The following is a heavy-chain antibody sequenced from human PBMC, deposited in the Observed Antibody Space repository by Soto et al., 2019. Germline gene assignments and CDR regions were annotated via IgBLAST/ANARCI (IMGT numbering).Heavy chain of an antibody. V-gene: IGHV4-59*01. CDR1: GGSISSYY. CDR2: IYYSGST. D-gene: IGHD2-8*02. CDR3: AKDYTGGIYQD. Sequence: SDTLSLTCTVSGGSISSYYWSWIRQPPGKGLEWIGYIYYSGSTNYNPSLKSRVTISVDTSKNQFSLKLSSVTAADTAVYYCAKDYTGGIYQDWGQGTLVTVSS. J-gene: IGHJ4*02.